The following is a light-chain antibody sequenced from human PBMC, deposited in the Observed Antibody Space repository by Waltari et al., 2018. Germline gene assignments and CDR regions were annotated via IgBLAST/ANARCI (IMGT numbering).Light chain of an antibody. J-gene: IGKJ1*01. V-gene: IGKV3-20*01. CDR3: QQYGSSGTWT. CDR2: GAS. Sequence: EIVLTQSPGTLSLSPGERATLSCRASQSVSSSYLAWYQKKPGQVPRLPIYGASSRATGIPDRFSGSGSGTDFTITISRLEPEDFAVYYCQQYGSSGTWTFGQGTKVEIK. CDR1: QSVSSSY.